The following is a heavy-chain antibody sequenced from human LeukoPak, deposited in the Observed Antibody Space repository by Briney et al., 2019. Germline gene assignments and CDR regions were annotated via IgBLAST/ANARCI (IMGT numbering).Heavy chain of an antibody. CDR2: IYYSGST. V-gene: IGHV4-39*07. Sequence: NSSETLSLTCTVSGGSISSSSYYWGWIRQPPGKGLEWIGSIYYSGSTYYNPSLKSRVTISVDTSKNQFSLKLSSVTAADTAVYYCARDYYDSSLYQWGQGTLVTVSS. CDR1: GGSISSSSYY. CDR3: ARDYYDSSLYQ. D-gene: IGHD5-12*01. J-gene: IGHJ4*02.